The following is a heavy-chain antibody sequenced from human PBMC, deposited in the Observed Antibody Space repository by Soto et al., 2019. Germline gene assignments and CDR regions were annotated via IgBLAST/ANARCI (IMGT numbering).Heavy chain of an antibody. D-gene: IGHD2-21*02. CDR2: IYPGDSDT. CDR3: ARNRAELAYCGGDCYFDY. V-gene: IGHV5-51*01. CDR1: GYSFTSYW. J-gene: IGHJ4*02. Sequence: PGESLKISCKGSGYSFTSYWIGWVRQMPGKGLEWMGIIYPGDSDTRYSPSFQGQVTISADKSISTAYLQWSSLKASDTAVYYCARNRAELAYCGGDCYFDYWGQGTLVTVSS.